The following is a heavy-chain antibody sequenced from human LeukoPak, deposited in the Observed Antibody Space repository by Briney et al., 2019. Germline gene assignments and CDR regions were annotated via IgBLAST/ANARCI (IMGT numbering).Heavy chain of an antibody. CDR2: INTGGSST. CDR3: ASGSSTSCYD. J-gene: IGHJ4*02. CDR1: GFTFSSYW. D-gene: IGHD2-2*01. Sequence: GGSLRLSCAPSGFTFSSYWMHWVRQAPGKGLVWVSRINTGGSSTSYADSVKGRFTISRDNAKNTLYLQMNSLRAEDTAVYYCASGSSTSCYDWGQGTLVTVSS. V-gene: IGHV3-74*01.